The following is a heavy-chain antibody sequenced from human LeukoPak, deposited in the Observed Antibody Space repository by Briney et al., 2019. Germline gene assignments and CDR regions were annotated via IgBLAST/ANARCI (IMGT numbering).Heavy chain of an antibody. CDR2: MNPNSGNT. J-gene: IGHJ4*02. CDR1: GYTFTSYD. D-gene: IGHD6-19*01. V-gene: IGHV1-8*03. CDR3: ARIGHPDIAVND. Sequence: ASVKVSCKASGYTFTSYDINWVRQATGQGLEWMGWMNPNSGNTGYAQKFQGRVTITRNTSISTAYMELSSLRSEDTAVYYCARIGHPDIAVNDWGQGTLVTVSS.